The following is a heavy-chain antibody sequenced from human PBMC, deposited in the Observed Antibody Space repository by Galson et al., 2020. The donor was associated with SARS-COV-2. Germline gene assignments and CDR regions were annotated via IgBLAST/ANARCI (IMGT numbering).Heavy chain of an antibody. CDR2: ISGSGAST. J-gene: IGHJ3*02. CDR1: GFTFSSYA. Sequence: GGSLRLSCAASGFTFSSYAMSWVRQAPGKGLEWVSSISGSGASTYYADSVKGQFTISRDNAKNTLYLQMNSLRAEDTAVYYCAGELVGAFDIWGQGTMVTVSS. CDR3: AGELVGAFDI. V-gene: IGHV3-23*01. D-gene: IGHD1-26*01.